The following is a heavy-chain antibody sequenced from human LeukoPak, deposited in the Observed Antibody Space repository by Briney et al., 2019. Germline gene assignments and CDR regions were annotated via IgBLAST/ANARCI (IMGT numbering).Heavy chain of an antibody. V-gene: IGHV1-46*03. CDR1: GYAFTTFD. CDR3: ARIKLGVNAFDI. CDR2: INPSGGST. J-gene: IGHJ3*02. D-gene: IGHD7-27*01. Sequence: GASVKVSCKASGYAFTTFDMHWVRQAPGQGLEWTGIINPSGGSTTYAQKFQGRVTMTRDTSTSTVYMELSSLRSEDTAVDYCARIKLGVNAFDIWVQGTVVTVSS.